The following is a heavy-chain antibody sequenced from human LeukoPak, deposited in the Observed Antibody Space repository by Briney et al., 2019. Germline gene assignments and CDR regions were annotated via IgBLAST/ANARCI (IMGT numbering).Heavy chain of an antibody. CDR3: ARGPPSKLAVADIKI. CDR2: INPNSGGT. D-gene: IGHD6-19*01. CDR1: GYTFTGYY. V-gene: IGHV1-2*02. Sequence: ASVKVSCKASGYTFTGYYMHWVRQAPGQGLEWMGWINPNSGGTNYAQKFQGRVTMTRDTSTSTVYMELSSLRSEDTAVYYCARGPPSKLAVADIKIWGQGTLVTVSS. J-gene: IGHJ4*02.